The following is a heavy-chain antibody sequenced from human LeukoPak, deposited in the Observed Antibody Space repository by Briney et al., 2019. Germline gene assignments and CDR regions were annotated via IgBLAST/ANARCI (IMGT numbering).Heavy chain of an antibody. D-gene: IGHD1-26*01. CDR1: GGSISTYY. Sequence: SETLSPTCTVSGGSISTYYWSWIRQPPGKGLEWIGYIYYSGSTNYNPSLKSRVTISVDTSKNQFSLRLSSVTAADTAVYYCARGSVGASTDYYYYYMDVWGKGTTATVSS. CDR3: ARGSVGASTDYYYYYMDV. CDR2: IYYSGST. J-gene: IGHJ6*03. V-gene: IGHV4-59*01.